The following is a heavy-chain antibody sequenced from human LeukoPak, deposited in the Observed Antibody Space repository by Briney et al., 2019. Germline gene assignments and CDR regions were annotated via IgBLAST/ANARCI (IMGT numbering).Heavy chain of an antibody. CDR2: IYPGDSDT. J-gene: IGHJ3*02. Sequence: ESLKISCKGSGYSFTSYWIGWVRPMPGKGVEWMGIIYPGDSDTRYSTSFQGQVTISADKSISTAYLQWGSLKASDTAMYYCARRSPNYDFWSGYLPIAFDIWGQGTMVTVSS. D-gene: IGHD3-3*01. V-gene: IGHV5-51*01. CDR1: GYSFTSYW. CDR3: ARRSPNYDFWSGYLPIAFDI.